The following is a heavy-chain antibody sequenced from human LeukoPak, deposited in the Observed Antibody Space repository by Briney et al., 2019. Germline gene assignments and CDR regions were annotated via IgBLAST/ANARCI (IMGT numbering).Heavy chain of an antibody. D-gene: IGHD3-22*01. CDR1: GFTFSSYA. CDR3: AKAYYYDSSGYPYYFDY. Sequence: GGSLRLSCAASGFTFSSYAMSWVRQAPGKGLEWVPAISGSGGSTYYADSVKGRFTISRDNSKNTLYLQMNSLRAEDTAVYYCAKAYYYDSSGYPYYFDYWGQGTLVTVSS. V-gene: IGHV3-23*01. CDR2: ISGSGGST. J-gene: IGHJ4*02.